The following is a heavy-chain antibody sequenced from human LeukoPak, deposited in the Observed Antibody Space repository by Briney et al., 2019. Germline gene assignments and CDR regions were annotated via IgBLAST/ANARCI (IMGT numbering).Heavy chain of an antibody. CDR2: IYTSGST. CDR1: GGSLSSGSYY. J-gene: IGHJ4*02. D-gene: IGHD3-9*01. Sequence: SETLSLTCTVSGGSLSSGSYYWSWIRQPAGKGLEWIGRIYTSGSTNYNPSLKSRVTISVDTSKNQFSLKLSSVTAADTAVYYCARAPHYDILTGYYTPHFDYWGQGTLVTVSS. CDR3: ARAPHYDILTGYYTPHFDY. V-gene: IGHV4-61*02.